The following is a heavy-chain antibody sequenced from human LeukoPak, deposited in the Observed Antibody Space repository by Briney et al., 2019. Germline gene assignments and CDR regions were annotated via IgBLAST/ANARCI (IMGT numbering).Heavy chain of an antibody. Sequence: SLRLSCAASGFTFDDYAMHWVRQAPGKGLEWVSGISWNSGSIGYADSVKGRFTISRDNAKNSLYLQMNSLRAEDTAVCYCARDLGSGWDYWYFDLWGRGTLVTVS. D-gene: IGHD6-19*01. V-gene: IGHV3-9*01. J-gene: IGHJ2*01. CDR2: ISWNSGSI. CDR3: ARDLGSGWDYWYFDL. CDR1: GFTFDDYA.